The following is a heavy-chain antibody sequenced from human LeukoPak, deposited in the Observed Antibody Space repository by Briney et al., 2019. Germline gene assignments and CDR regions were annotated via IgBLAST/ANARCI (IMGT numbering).Heavy chain of an antibody. CDR1: GFIFSSYA. J-gene: IGHJ6*03. Sequence: QPGGSLRLSCAASGFIFSSYAMKWVRQAPGKRLEWASAISGSGGSTYYADSVKGRFTISRDNSKNTLYLQMNSLRAEDTAVYYCAKTSGRGYYMDVWGKGTTVIVSS. CDR3: AKTSGRGYYMDV. CDR2: ISGSGGST. D-gene: IGHD2-2*01. V-gene: IGHV3-23*01.